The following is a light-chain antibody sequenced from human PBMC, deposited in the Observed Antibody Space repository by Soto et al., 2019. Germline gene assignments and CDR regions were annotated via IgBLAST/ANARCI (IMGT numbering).Light chain of an antibody. CDR1: QSVSSN. CDR2: GAS. J-gene: IGKJ1*01. V-gene: IGKV3-15*01. Sequence: EIVMTQSPATLSVSPGERATLSCRASQSVSSNLAWYQQKRGQGPRLLIYGASTRATGIPARFSGSGSGTEFPHTISSLQSEDFAVYYCHQYNNWPLWTFGQGTKVEIK. CDR3: HQYNNWPLWT.